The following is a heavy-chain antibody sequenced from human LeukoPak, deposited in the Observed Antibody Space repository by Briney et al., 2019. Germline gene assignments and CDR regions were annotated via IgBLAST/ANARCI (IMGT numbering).Heavy chain of an antibody. CDR2: ISSSSGTI. Sequence: PGGSLRLSCAASGFTFSSYHMNWVRQAPGKGLEWVSYISSSSGTIYYADSVKGRFTTSRDNAKNSLYLQMNSLRAEDTAVYYCARDQRYCSSSSCPWEPFDYWGQGTLVTVSS. D-gene: IGHD2-2*01. CDR1: GFTFSSYH. V-gene: IGHV3-48*04. J-gene: IGHJ4*02. CDR3: ARDQRYCSSSSCPWEPFDY.